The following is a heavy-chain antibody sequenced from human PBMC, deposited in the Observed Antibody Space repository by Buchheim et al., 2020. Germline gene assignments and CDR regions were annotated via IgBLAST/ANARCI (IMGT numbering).Heavy chain of an antibody. D-gene: IGHD2-2*01. CDR3: ARVEYQLLGVPYYYYMDV. Sequence: QVQLEQSGAEVKKPGASVKVSCKASGYTFTSYGISWVRQAPGQGLEWMGGIIPIFGTANYAQKFQGRVTITADESTSTAYMELSSLRSEDTAVYYCARVEYQLLGVPYYYYMDVWGKGTT. V-gene: IGHV1-69*13. CDR2: IIPIFGTA. J-gene: IGHJ6*03. CDR1: GYTFTSYG.